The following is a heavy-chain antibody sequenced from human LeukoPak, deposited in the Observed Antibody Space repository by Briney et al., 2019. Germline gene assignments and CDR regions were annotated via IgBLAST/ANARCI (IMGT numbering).Heavy chain of an antibody. CDR1: GYTFTSYG. V-gene: IGHV1-18*01. CDR2: ISAYNGNT. Sequence: GASVKVSCKASGYTFTSYGISWVRQAPGQGLEWMGWISAYNGNTNYAQKLQGRVTMTTDTSTSTAYMELRSLRSDETAVYSCARDLDYGDYQTGRGGDSWGQGTLVTVSS. J-gene: IGHJ4*02. D-gene: IGHD4-17*01. CDR3: ARDLDYGDYQTGRGGDS.